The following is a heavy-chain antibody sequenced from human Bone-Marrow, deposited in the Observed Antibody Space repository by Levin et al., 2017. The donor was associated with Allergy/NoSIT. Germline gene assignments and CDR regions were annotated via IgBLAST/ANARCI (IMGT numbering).Heavy chain of an antibody. V-gene: IGHV1-46*01. CDR1: GYTFSTYY. CDR2: INPSSGSA. Sequence: GESLKISCKASGYTFSTYYIQWVRQAPGQGLEWMAIINPSSGSATYAEKFQGRVTVTRDTSTTTVYMELSSLGSDDSAEYYCARSSCSSAPQCFNFIGYYHFAMDVWGQGTTVSVSS. D-gene: IGHD1-20*01. CDR3: ARSSCSSAPQCFNFIGYYHFAMDV. J-gene: IGHJ6*02.